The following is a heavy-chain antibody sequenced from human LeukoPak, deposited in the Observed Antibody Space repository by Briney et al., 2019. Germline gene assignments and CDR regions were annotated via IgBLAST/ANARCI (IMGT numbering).Heavy chain of an antibody. V-gene: IGHV1-58*02. CDR3: AAIVFPWHPSLRLLTKDGFDY. Sequence: ASVKVSCKASGFTFTNSAMNWVRQARGQRLEWIGWIVVGSGNTNYAQKFQERVTITRDMSTSTAYMEQSSLSSADTAVYYCAAIVFPWHPSLRLLTKDGFDYGAGEPWSPSPQ. D-gene: IGHD1-26*01. CDR2: IVVGSGNT. CDR1: GFTFTNSA. J-gene: IGHJ4*02.